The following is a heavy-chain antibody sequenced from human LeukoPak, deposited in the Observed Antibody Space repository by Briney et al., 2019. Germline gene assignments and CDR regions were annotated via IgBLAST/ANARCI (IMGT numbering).Heavy chain of an antibody. J-gene: IGHJ4*02. D-gene: IGHD5-18*01. CDR1: GFTFSDYT. Sequence: GGSLRLSCAASGFTFSDYTMNWVRQAPGRGLEGVSSISSSSSYIYYADSVRGRFTISRDNAKSSLYLQMSSLRAEDTAVYYCAGARGYSSGSFDYWGQGTLVTVSS. V-gene: IGHV3-21*06. CDR2: ISSSSSYI. CDR3: AGARGYSSGSFDY.